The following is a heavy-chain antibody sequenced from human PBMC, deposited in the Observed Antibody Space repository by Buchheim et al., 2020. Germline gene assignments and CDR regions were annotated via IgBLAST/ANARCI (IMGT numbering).Heavy chain of an antibody. Sequence: QEKLVESGGGVVQPGRSLRLSCAASGLSFGSFGMHWVRQAPGKGLEWVAFIWYDGSNQYYIDSVKGRFTISRDNSKNTVYLQMDSLRSEDTAVYYCARDIHYYDSRSYSVDSFDIWGQGT. D-gene: IGHD3-22*01. V-gene: IGHV3-33*01. CDR3: ARDIHYYDSRSYSVDSFDI. CDR1: GLSFGSFG. CDR2: IWYDGSNQ. J-gene: IGHJ3*02.